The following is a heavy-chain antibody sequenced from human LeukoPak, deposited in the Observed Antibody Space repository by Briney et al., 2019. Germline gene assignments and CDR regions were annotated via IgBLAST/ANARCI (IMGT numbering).Heavy chain of an antibody. V-gene: IGHV3-21*01. D-gene: IGHD6-13*01. CDR1: EFTFSSYS. CDR3: ARDLAGGSSWNNY. CDR2: ISSSSSYI. J-gene: IGHJ4*02. Sequence: GGSLRPSCAASEFTFSSYSMNWVRQAPGKGLEWVSSISSSSSYIYYADSVQGRFTISRDNAKNSLYLQMNSLRAEDTAVYYCARDLAGGSSWNNYWGQGTLVTVSS.